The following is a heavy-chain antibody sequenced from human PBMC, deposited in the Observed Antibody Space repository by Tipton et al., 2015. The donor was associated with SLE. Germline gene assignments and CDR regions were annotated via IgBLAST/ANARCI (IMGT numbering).Heavy chain of an antibody. D-gene: IGHD2-21*01. CDR3: ARDGVIAMGNYMDV. J-gene: IGHJ6*03. V-gene: IGHV4-34*01. CDR2: INHSGGT. CDR1: GGSFSGYY. Sequence: TLSLTCAVYGGSFSGYYWSWIRQPPGKGLEWIGEINHSGGTNYNPSLKSRVTMSVDTSKNQFSLKLSSVTAADTAVYYCARDGVIAMGNYMDVWGQGTTVTVSS.